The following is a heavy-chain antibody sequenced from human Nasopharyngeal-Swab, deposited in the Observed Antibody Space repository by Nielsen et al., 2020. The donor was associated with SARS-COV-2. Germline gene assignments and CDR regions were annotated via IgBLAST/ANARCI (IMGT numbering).Heavy chain of an antibody. CDR2: ISGSGGST. Sequence: RQAPGRGLEWVSAISGSGGSTYYADSVMGRFTISRDNSKNTLYLQMNSLRAEDTAVYYCAKGPLADYWGQGTLVTVSS. J-gene: IGHJ4*02. V-gene: IGHV3-23*01. CDR3: AKGPLADY. D-gene: IGHD3-3*02.